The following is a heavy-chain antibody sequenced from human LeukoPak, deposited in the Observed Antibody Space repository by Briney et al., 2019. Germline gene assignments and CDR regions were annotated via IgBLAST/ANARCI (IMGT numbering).Heavy chain of an antibody. CDR2: IWYDGSNK. J-gene: IGHJ4*02. D-gene: IGHD6-25*01. CDR3: AKDHEFPIAA. V-gene: IGHV3-33*06. Sequence: GESLKISCAASGFTFSSYGMHWVRQAPGKGLEWVAVIWYDGSNKYYADSVKGRLTISRDNSKNTLYLQMNSLRAEDTAVYYCAKDHEFPIAAGGQGTLVTVSS. CDR1: GFTFSSYG.